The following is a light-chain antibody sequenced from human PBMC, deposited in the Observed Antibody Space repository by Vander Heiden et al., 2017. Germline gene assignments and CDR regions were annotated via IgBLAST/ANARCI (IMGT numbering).Light chain of an antibody. Sequence: AIRMTQSPSSFSASTVDRVTITCRASQGISTYLAWYQQKPGKAPKLLIYAASTLQSGVPSRFSGSGSGTEFTLTISCLQSEDFATYYCQHYYTYPRTFGQGTKVEIK. CDR3: QHYYTYPRT. CDR1: QGISTY. CDR2: AAS. J-gene: IGKJ1*01. V-gene: IGKV1-8*01.